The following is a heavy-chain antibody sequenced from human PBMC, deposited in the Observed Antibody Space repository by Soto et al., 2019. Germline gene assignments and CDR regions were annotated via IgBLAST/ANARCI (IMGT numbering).Heavy chain of an antibody. J-gene: IGHJ6*02. D-gene: IGHD3-22*01. CDR1: GGSISSGGYS. CDR3: AGSRYYHNSGMDV. CDR2: IYHSGST. V-gene: IGHV4-30-2*01. Sequence: QLQLQESGSGLVKPSQTLSLTCAVSGGSISSGGYSWSWIRQPPGKGLEWIGYIYHSGSTYYNPSLKSRVTIPVDRSKNQFSLKLSSVTAADTAVYYCAGSRYYHNSGMDVWGQGTTVTVSS.